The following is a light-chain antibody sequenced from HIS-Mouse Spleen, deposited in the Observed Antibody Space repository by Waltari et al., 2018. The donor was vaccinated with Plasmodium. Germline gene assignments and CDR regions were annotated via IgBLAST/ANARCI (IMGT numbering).Light chain of an antibody. J-gene: IGKJ2*01. V-gene: IGKV3-15*01. CDR1: QSVSSN. CDR3: QQYNNWPPYT. Sequence: EIVMTQSQATLSVSPGERATLSCRASQSVSSNLAWYQQKPGQAPRLLIHGASTRATGLPARFSGSGSGTEFTLTISRLQSEDFAVYYCQQYNNWPPYTFGQGTKLEIK. CDR2: GAS.